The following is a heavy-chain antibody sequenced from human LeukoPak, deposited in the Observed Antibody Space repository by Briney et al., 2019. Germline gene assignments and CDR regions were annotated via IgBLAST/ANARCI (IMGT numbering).Heavy chain of an antibody. CDR1: GFTFSSYA. CDR2: ISYDGSNK. J-gene: IGHJ6*04. V-gene: IGHV3-30*04. Sequence: PGGSLRLSCAASGFTFSSYAMHWVRQAPGKGLEWVAVISYDGSNKYYADSVKGRFTISRDNSKNTLFLQMNSPRAEDTAVYYCAKGRITMVRGVSMDVWGKGTTVTVSS. CDR3: AKGRITMVRGVSMDV. D-gene: IGHD3-10*01.